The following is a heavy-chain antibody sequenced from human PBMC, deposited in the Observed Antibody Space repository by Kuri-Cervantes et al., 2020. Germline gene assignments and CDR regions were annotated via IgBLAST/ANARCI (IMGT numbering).Heavy chain of an antibody. CDR3: ARDTVPAAISYYMDV. D-gene: IGHD2-2*02. V-gene: IGHV3-30*10. Sequence: GESLKISCAASGFTFSSYAMHWVRQAPGKGLEWVTVISYDGSIRYYIDSVKGRFTISKDNSKNRLYLQMNSLRAEDTAVYYCARDTVPAAISYYMDVWGKGTTVTVSS. J-gene: IGHJ6*03. CDR2: ISYDGSIR. CDR1: GFTFSSYA.